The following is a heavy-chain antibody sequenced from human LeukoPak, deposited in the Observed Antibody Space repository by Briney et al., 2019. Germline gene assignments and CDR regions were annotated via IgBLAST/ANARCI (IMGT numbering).Heavy chain of an antibody. V-gene: IGHV4-38-2*01. CDR3: ARKLYGDYRFDY. J-gene: IGHJ4*02. Sequence: PSETLSLTCAVSGYSISSGYYWGWIRQPPGKGLEWIGSIYHSGSTYYNPSLKSRVTISVDTSKNQFSLKLSSVTAADTAVYYCARKLYGDYRFDYWGQGTLATVSS. CDR2: IYHSGST. D-gene: IGHD4-17*01. CDR1: GYSISSGYY.